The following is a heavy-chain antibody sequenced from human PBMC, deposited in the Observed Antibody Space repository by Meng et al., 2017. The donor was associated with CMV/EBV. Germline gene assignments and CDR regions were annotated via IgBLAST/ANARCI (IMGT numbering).Heavy chain of an antibody. CDR3: AKGQVSLSSGMDV. D-gene: IGHD6-6*01. CDR2: IRYDGSNK. CDR1: GFTFSSYG. V-gene: IGHV3-30*02. Sequence: GESLKISCAASGFTFSSYGMHWVRQAPGKGLEWVAFIRYDGSNKYYADSVKVRFTISRDHSKNTLYLQMNSLRAEDTAVYYCAKGQVSLSSGMDVWGQGTTVTVSS. J-gene: IGHJ6*02.